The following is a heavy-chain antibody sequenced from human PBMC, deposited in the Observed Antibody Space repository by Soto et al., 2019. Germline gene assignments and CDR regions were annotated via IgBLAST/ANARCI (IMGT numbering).Heavy chain of an antibody. CDR2: ISYSGNT. J-gene: IGHJ4*02. V-gene: IGHV4-59*01. CDR3: ARAPMVLSRSYFDS. D-gene: IGHD2-8*01. CDR1: GGSISNFY. Sequence: GPGPGLTSETLSLTCTVSGGSISNFYWSWIRQPPGKGLEWIGYISYSGNTNYNPSLKSRVSISVDTSKNQLSLNLTSVTAADTAVYYCARAPMVLSRSYFDSWGQGTPVTVSS.